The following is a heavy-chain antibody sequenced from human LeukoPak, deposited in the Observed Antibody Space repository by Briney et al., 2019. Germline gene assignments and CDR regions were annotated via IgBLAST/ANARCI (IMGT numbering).Heavy chain of an antibody. J-gene: IGHJ4*02. CDR2: ISYDGSNK. CDR1: GFTFSSYG. Sequence: QAGGSLRLSCAASGFTFSSYGMHWVRQAPGKGLGWVAVISYDGSNKYYADSVKGRFTISRDNSKNTLYLQMNSLRAEDTAVYYCAKDRRRSGYDCLDYWGQGTLVTVSS. CDR3: AKDRRRSGYDCLDY. V-gene: IGHV3-30*18. D-gene: IGHD5-12*01.